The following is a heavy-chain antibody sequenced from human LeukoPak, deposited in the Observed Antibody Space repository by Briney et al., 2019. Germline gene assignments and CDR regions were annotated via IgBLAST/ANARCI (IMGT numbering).Heavy chain of an antibody. CDR1: GYSISSGYY. CDR2: IYHSGST. V-gene: IGHV4-38-2*02. Sequence: SETLSLTCTVSGYSISSGYYWGWIRQPPGKGLEWIGSIYHSGSTYYNPSLKSRVTISVDTSKNQFSLKLSSVTAADTAVYYCARLFGTYSSSPMDYWGQGTLVTVSS. CDR3: ARLFGTYSSSPMDY. D-gene: IGHD6-6*01. J-gene: IGHJ4*02.